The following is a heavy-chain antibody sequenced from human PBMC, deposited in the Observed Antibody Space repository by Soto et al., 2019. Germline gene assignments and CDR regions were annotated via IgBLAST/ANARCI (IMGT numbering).Heavy chain of an antibody. J-gene: IGHJ6*02. CDR2: ISSKSAST. CDR3: ARDRTKNEYSSSSDPYYYYYGMDV. CDR1: GFTFSDYY. Sequence: PGGSLRLSCAASGFTFSDYYMSWIRQAPGKGLEWVSYISSKSASTKYADSVKGRFTISRDNSKNTLYLQMNSLRAEDTAVYYCARDRTKNEYSSSSDPYYYYYGMDVWGQGTTVTVSS. D-gene: IGHD6-6*01. V-gene: IGHV3-11*06.